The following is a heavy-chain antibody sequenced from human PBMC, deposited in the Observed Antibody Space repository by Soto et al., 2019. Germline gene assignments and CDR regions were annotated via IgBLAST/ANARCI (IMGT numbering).Heavy chain of an antibody. J-gene: IGHJ3*02. CDR1: GFTVSSNY. CDR2: IYSGGST. D-gene: IGHD6-25*01. V-gene: IGHV3-66*01. Sequence: GGSLRLSCAASGFTVSSNYMSWVRQAPGKGLEWVSVIYSGGSTYYADSVKGRFTISRDNSKNTLYLQMNSLRAEDTAVYYCARAAAADAFDIWGQGTMVTVSS. CDR3: ARAAAADAFDI.